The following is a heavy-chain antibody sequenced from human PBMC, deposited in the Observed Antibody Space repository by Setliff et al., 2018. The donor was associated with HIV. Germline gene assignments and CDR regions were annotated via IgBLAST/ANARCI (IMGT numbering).Heavy chain of an antibody. J-gene: IGHJ5*02. V-gene: IGHV4-39*07. CDR3: ARDFKRYNSPCRFDP. CDR2: IYYSGST. CDR1: GGSINTGSYY. Sequence: SETLSLTCTVSGGSINTGSYYWGWIRQPPGKGLESIGTIYYSGSTYYKSSLKSRLTISVDTSKNQFSLKLNSVTAADTAVYYCARDFKRYNSPCRFDPWGPGTLVTVSS. D-gene: IGHD5-12*01.